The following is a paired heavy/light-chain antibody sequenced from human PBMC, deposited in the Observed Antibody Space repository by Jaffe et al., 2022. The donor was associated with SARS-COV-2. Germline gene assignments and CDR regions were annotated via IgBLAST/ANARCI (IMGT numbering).Heavy chain of an antibody. CDR2: IYWDDDK. V-gene: IGHV2-5*02. CDR3: ARSPIYDYGDPTPHYFDY. Sequence: QITLKESGPTLVKPTQTLTLTCTFSGFSLSTSGVGVGWIRQPPGKALEWLALIYWDDDKRYSPSLKSRLTITKDTSKNQVVLTMTNMDPVDTATYYCARSPIYDYGDPTPHYFDYWGQGTLVTVSS. D-gene: IGHD4-17*01. CDR1: GFSLSTSGVG. J-gene: IGHJ4*02.
Light chain of an antibody. V-gene: IGLV3-21*02. CDR2: DDS. J-gene: IGLJ1*01. Sequence: SYVLTQPPSVSVAPGQTARITCGGNNIGSKSVHWYQQKPGQAPVLVVYDDSDRPSGIPERFSGSNSGNTATLTISRVEAGDEADYYCQVWDSSSDYVFGTGTKVTVL. CDR3: QVWDSSSDYV. CDR1: NIGSKS.